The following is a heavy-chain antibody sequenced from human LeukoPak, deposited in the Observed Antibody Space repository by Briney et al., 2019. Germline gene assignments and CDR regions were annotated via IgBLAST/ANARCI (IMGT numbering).Heavy chain of an antibody. CDR2: IRHDESET. CDR3: ARDLLLWFGGGLPDAFDI. CDR1: GFTFTNYW. J-gene: IGHJ3*02. Sequence: GGSLRLSCAASGFTFTNYWMSWVRQPPGKGLEWVANIRHDESETYYVDSVKGRFTISRDNAKNSLYLQMNSLRAEDTAVYYCARDLLLWFGGGLPDAFDIWGQGTMVTVSS. D-gene: IGHD3-10*01. V-gene: IGHV3-7*01.